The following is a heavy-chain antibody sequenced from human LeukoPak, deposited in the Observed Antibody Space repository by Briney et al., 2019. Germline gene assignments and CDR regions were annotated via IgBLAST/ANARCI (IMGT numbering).Heavy chain of an antibody. CDR1: GFTFSSYV. V-gene: IGHV3-23*01. D-gene: IGHD6-13*01. CDR2: ISGSGSST. J-gene: IGHJ4*02. CDR3: AKRGAAADDY. Sequence: GGSLRLSCAASGFTFSSYVMSWIRQAPGKGLEWLSAISGSGSSTYYAVSVRGRFTVSRDNSKNTLYPQMNSLRAEDTAVYYCAKRGAAADDYWGQGSLVTVSS.